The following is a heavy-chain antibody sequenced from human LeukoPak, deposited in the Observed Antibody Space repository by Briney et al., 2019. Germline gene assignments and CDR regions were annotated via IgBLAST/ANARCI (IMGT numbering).Heavy chain of an antibody. CDR2: IHYSGST. CDR1: GGSISSYY. D-gene: IGHD5-18*01. V-gene: IGHV4-59*01. J-gene: IGHJ4*02. Sequence: SETLSLTCTVSGGSISSYYWSWIRQPPGKGLEWIGYIHYSGSTNYNPSLKSRVTISVDTSKNQFSLKLSSVTAADTAVYYCARADVDTAMALDYWGQGTLVTVSS. CDR3: ARADVDTAMALDY.